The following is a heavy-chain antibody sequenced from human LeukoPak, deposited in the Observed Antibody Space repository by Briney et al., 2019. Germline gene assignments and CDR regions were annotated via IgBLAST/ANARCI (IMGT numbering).Heavy chain of an antibody. CDR2: ISYDGSNK. D-gene: IGHD2-2*01. J-gene: IGHJ4*02. CDR1: GFTFSSYG. CDR3: AKDGDIVVVPAAEYYFDY. Sequence: QPGGSLTLSCAASGFTFSSYGMQRVRQAPGQELEWVADISYDGSNKFYEVPVKGRFTISRDNSKNTLYLQINSLKAEDTAVYYSAKDGDIVVVPAAEYYFDYWGQGTLVTVSS. V-gene: IGHV3-30*18.